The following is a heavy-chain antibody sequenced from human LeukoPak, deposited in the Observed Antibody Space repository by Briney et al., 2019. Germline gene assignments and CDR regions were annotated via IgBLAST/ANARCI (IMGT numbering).Heavy chain of an antibody. CDR2: INHSGST. J-gene: IGHJ6*03. CDR3: ASQVRLERRYYYYYMDV. CDR1: GESLSDYY. D-gene: IGHD1-1*01. Sequence: PSETLSLTCAVYGESLSDYYWSWIRQPPGKGLEWIGEINHSGSTNYNPSLKSRVTISLDTSKNQFSLKLNSVTAADTAVYYCASQVRLERRYYYYYMDVWDKGTTVTVSS. V-gene: IGHV4-34*01.